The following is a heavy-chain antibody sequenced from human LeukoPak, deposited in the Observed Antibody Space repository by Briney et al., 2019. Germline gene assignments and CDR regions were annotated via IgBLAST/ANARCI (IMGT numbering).Heavy chain of an antibody. Sequence: SETLSLTCTVSGGSVSSTTYYWSWIRQPPGKGLEWIASINYSGSTYYNPSLKSRVTISVDTSENQFSLKLSSVTAADTAVYYCARYVVYGSGKYYFDCWGQGTLVTVSS. V-gene: IGHV4-39*01. D-gene: IGHD3-10*01. CDR1: GGSVSSTTYY. CDR2: INYSGST. J-gene: IGHJ4*02. CDR3: ARYVVYGSGKYYFDC.